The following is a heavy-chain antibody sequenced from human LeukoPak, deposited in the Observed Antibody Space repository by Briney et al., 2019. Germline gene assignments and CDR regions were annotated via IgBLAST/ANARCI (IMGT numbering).Heavy chain of an antibody. J-gene: IGHJ4*02. CDR1: GYTFTSYY. CDR2: INPSGGST. Sequence: ASVKVSCKASGYTFTSYYMHWVRQAPGQGLEWMGIINPSGGSTSYAQKFQDRVTMTRDTSITTAYMELNSLRSEDTAVYYCARGSIGGATSDYWGRGTLVTVSS. V-gene: IGHV1-46*01. CDR3: ARGSIGGATSDY. D-gene: IGHD1-26*01.